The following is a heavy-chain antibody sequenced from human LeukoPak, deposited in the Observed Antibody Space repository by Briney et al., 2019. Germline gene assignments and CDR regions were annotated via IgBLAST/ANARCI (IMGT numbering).Heavy chain of an antibody. CDR2: INPNSGGT. Sequence: ASVKVSCKASGYTFTGYYMHWVRQAPGQGLEWMGRINPNSGGTNYAQKFQGRVTMTRDTSISTAYMELSRLRSDDTAVYYCARDVGDYDFWSKQEIFDYWGQGTLGTVSS. CDR3: ARDVGDYDFWSKQEIFDY. J-gene: IGHJ4*02. D-gene: IGHD3-3*01. CDR1: GYTFTGYY. V-gene: IGHV1-2*06.